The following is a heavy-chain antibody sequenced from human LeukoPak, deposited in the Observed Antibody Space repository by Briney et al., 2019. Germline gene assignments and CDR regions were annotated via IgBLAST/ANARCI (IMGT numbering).Heavy chain of an antibody. V-gene: IGHV3-64D*06. CDR1: GFTFNNYA. CDR2: ISGDGGTT. J-gene: IGHJ4*02. CDR3: VKKRQRYGQFDY. Sequence: GGSLRLSCSAFGFTFNNYAMHWVRQAPGKGLEYVSAISGDGGTTYCADSVKGRFTISRDNSKNTLWLQMSSLRPEDTAVYYYVKKRQRYGQFDYWGQGTLVTVSS. D-gene: IGHD5-12*01.